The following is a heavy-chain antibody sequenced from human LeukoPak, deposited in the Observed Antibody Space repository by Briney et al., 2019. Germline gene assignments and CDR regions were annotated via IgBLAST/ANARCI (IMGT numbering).Heavy chain of an antibody. D-gene: IGHD6-6*01. V-gene: IGHV5-51*01. J-gene: IGHJ5*02. Sequence: GESLKISCKGSGYSFISYWIAWVRQMPGKGLEWMGIIYPGDSDTRYSPSFQGQVTISADKSISTAYLQWNNLTASDTAMYYCARRSSSSWWFDPWGQGTLVIVSS. CDR3: ARRSSSSWWFDP. CDR1: GYSFISYW. CDR2: IYPGDSDT.